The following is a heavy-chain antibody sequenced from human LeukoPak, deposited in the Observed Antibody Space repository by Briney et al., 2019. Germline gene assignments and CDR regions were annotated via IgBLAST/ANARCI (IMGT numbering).Heavy chain of an antibody. CDR3: ARLRDTGGYYFYYYFDS. D-gene: IGHD3-22*01. Sequence: PSESLSLTCAVSRGSLTIDNYYWGWIRQSPGKGLEWIGNIYYSGNSGNTYYNSSLKSRVTISVDTAKNQFSLNLSSVTAPDNILYHCARLRDTGGYYFYYYFDSWGLGTLVSVSS. CDR1: RGSLTIDNYY. CDR2: IYYSGNSGNT. V-gene: IGHV4-39*01. J-gene: IGHJ4*02.